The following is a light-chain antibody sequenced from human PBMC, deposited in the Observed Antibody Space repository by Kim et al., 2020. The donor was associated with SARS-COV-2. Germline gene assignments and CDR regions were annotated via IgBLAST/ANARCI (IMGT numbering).Light chain of an antibody. J-gene: IGLJ3*02. CDR3: LLVFSGSPV. CDR1: PGAVTSGHY. V-gene: IGLV7-46*01. CDR2: DAY. Sequence: PGGTITPTCGSSPGAVTSGHYPYWFQQKPGQPPMTLIYDAYNRHSWTPARFSGSLLGGKAALTLSGALPDDEAEYYCLLVFSGSPVFGGGTQLTVL.